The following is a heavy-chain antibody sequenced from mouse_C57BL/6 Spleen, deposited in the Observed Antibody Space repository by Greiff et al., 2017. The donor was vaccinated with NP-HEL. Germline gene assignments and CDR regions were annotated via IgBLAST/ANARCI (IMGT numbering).Heavy chain of an antibody. CDR3: TAYFYWYFDV. CDR2: IDPENGDT. J-gene: IGHJ1*03. D-gene: IGHD2-10*01. V-gene: IGHV14-4*01. CDR1: GFNIKDDY. Sequence: VQLKESGAELVRPGASVKLSCTASGFNIKDDYMHWVKQRPEQGLEWIGWIDPENGDTEYASKFQGKATITADTSSNTAYLQLSSLTSEDTAVYYCTAYFYWYFDVWGTGTTVTVSS.